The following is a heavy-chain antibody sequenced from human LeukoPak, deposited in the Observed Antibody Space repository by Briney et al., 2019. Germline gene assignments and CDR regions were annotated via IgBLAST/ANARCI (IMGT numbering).Heavy chain of an antibody. CDR3: ARVGGSYYAFDI. J-gene: IGHJ3*02. V-gene: IGHV4-39*07. CDR2: IYHSGST. D-gene: IGHD1-26*01. Sequence: SETLSLTCTVSGGSITSSTYYWGWTRQPPGKGLECIGSIYHSGSTYYNPSLKSRVTISVDTSKNQFSLKLSSVTAADTAVYYCARVGGSYYAFDIWGQGTMVAVSS. CDR1: GGSITSSTYY.